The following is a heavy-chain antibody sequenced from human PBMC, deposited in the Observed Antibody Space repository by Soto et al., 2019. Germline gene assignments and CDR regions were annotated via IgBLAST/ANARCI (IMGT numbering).Heavy chain of an antibody. J-gene: IGHJ4*02. CDR2: ISSSSGTI. CDR3: AKPRGYYDSSGYPTADY. V-gene: IGHV3-48*01. CDR1: GFTFSGYN. D-gene: IGHD3-22*01. Sequence: EVQLVESGGGLVQPGGSLRLSCAASGFTFSGYNMNWVRQAPGKGLEWVSYISSSSGTIYYADSVKGRFTISRDNAKNSLYRQMKSLRAEDTAVYYCAKPRGYYDSSGYPTADYWGQGTVVTVSS.